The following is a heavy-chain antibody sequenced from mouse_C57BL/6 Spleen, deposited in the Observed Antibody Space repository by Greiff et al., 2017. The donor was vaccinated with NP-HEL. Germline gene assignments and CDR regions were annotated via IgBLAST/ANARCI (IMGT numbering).Heavy chain of an antibody. CDR3: ARRYYDYDDYFDY. J-gene: IGHJ2*01. Sequence: QVQLQQPGAELVRPGSSVKLSCKASGYTFTSYWMDWVKQRPGQGLEWIGNIYPSDSETHYNQKFKDKATLTVDKSSSTAYMQLSSLTSEDSAVYYCARRYYDYDDYFDYWGQGTTLTVSS. CDR2: IYPSDSET. CDR1: GYTFTSYW. V-gene: IGHV1-61*01. D-gene: IGHD2-4*01.